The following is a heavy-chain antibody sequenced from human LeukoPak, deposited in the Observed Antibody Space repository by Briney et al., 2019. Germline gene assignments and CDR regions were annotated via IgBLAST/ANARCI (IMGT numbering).Heavy chain of an antibody. Sequence: PSETLSLTCTVSGGSISSSSYYWGWIRQPPGKGLEWIGSLYYSGSTYYNPSLKSRVTISVDTSKNQFSLKLSSVTAADTAVYYCARHGITIFGVAGGYFDYWGQGTLVTVSS. D-gene: IGHD3-3*01. J-gene: IGHJ4*02. V-gene: IGHV4-39*01. CDR2: LYYSGST. CDR1: GGSISSSSYY. CDR3: ARHGITIFGVAGGYFDY.